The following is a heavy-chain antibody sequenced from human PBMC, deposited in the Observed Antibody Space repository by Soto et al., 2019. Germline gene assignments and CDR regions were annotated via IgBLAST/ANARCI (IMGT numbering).Heavy chain of an antibody. V-gene: IGHV3-30*18. J-gene: IGHJ2*01. CDR3: AKVLDYGDYDSSWYFDL. CDR2: ISYDGSNK. Sequence: QVQLVESGGGVVQPGRSLRLSCAASGFTFSSYGMHWVRQAPGKGLEWVAVISYDGSNKYYADSVKGRFTISRDNSKNTLHLQMNSLRAEDTAVYYCAKVLDYGDYDSSWYFDLWGRGTLVTVSS. D-gene: IGHD4-17*01. CDR1: GFTFSSYG.